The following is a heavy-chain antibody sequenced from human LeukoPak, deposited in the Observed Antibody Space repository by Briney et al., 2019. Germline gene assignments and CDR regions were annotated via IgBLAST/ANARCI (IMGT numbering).Heavy chain of an antibody. J-gene: IGHJ4*02. CDR1: RFTFSSYSMN. V-gene: IGHV4-39*01. D-gene: IGHD5-24*01. CDR3: ARLVSWLQSPRFDY. Sequence: PGGSLRLSCAASRFTFSSYSMNWVRQAPGKGLEWIGSIYYSGSTYYNPSLKSRVTISVDTSKNQFSLKLSSVTAADTAVYYCARLVSWLQSPRFDYWGQGTLVTVSS. CDR2: IYYSGST.